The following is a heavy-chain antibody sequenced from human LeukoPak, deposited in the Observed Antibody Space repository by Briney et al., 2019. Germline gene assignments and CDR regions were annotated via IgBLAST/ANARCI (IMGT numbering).Heavy chain of an antibody. CDR1: GFTFSSYA. D-gene: IGHD2-15*01. CDR2: ISYDGSNK. J-gene: IGHJ4*02. V-gene: IGHV3-30*04. Sequence: QPGGSLRLSCAASGFTFSSYAMHWVRQAPGKGLEWVAVISYDGSNKYYADSVKGRFTISRDNSKNTLYLQMNSLRAEDTAVYYCAKDREFRDIVVVVAAMTHWGQGTLVTVSS. CDR3: AKDREFRDIVVVVAAMTH.